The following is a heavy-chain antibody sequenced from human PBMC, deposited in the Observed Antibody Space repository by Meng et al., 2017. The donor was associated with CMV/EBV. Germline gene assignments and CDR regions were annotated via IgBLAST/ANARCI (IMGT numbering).Heavy chain of an antibody. J-gene: IGHJ4*02. Sequence: SGPTLVKPTQTLTLTCTFSGFSLSTSGMCVSWVRQPPGKALEWLALIDWVDDKYYSTSLKTRLTISKDTSKNQVVLTMTNMDPVDTATYYCARISGSFYYFDYWGQGTLVTVSS. V-gene: IGHV2-70*20. D-gene: IGHD1-26*01. CDR3: ARISGSFYYFDY. CDR2: IDWVDDK. CDR1: GFSLSTSGMC.